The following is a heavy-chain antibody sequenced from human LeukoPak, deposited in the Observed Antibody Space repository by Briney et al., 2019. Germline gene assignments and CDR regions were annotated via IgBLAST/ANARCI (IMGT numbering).Heavy chain of an antibody. CDR2: IYYSGST. J-gene: IGHJ6*03. CDR3: ARHAQLYYYYYMDV. Sequence: SETLSLTCTVSGGSISSSSYYWGWIRQPPGKGLEWIGSIYYSGSTYYNPSLKSRVTISVDTSKNQFSLKLSSVTAADTAVYYCARHAQLYYYYYMDVWGKGTTVIVSS. D-gene: IGHD6-13*01. CDR1: GGSISSSSYY. V-gene: IGHV4-39*07.